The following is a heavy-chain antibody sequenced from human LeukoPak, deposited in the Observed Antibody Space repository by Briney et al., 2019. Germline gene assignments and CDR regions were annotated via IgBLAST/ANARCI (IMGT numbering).Heavy chain of an antibody. CDR2: INPSGVST. CDR1: GYTFTKFH. V-gene: IGHV1-46*01. J-gene: IGHJ4*02. Sequence: ASVKVSCKASGYTFTKFHMHWVRQAPGQGPEWMGIINPSGVSTSYAQKFQGRVTMTRDTSTSTVYMELSSLRSEDTAVYYCARDRWGGGFLDSFDYWGQGTLVTVSS. D-gene: IGHD3-3*01. CDR3: ARDRWGGGFLDSFDY.